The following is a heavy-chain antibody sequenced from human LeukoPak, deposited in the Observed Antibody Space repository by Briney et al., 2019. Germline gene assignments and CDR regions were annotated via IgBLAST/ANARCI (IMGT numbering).Heavy chain of an antibody. J-gene: IGHJ4*02. Sequence: GGSLRISCAASGFTFGSYAMSWVRQAPGKGLEWVSAITESGGGTYNADSVKGRFTISRDNSKKTLFLQMNSLRAEDTAIYYCAKGSAAGRPYYFDYWGQGTLVTVSS. CDR2: ITESGGGT. D-gene: IGHD6-25*01. CDR3: AKGSAAGRPYYFDY. V-gene: IGHV3-23*01. CDR1: GFTFGSYA.